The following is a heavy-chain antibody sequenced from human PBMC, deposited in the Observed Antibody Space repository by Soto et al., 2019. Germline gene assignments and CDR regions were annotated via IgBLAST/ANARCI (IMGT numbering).Heavy chain of an antibody. D-gene: IGHD2-21*02. V-gene: IGHV3-30*18. CDR1: GFTFSSYG. Sequence: SLRLSCAASGFTFSSYGMYWVRQAPGKGLEWVAVISFDGSNKYYADSVQGRFTISRDNSKNTLYLQMNSLRAEDTAVYYCAKDLRVCSDSGGACYNFYGMDVWGQGTTVTVSS. CDR2: ISFDGSNK. J-gene: IGHJ6*02. CDR3: AKDLRVCSDSGGACYNFYGMDV.